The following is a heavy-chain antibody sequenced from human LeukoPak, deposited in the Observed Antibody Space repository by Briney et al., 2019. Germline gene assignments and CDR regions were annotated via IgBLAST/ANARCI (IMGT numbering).Heavy chain of an antibody. Sequence: GASVKVSCKAPGYTFTSYYMHWVRQAPGQGLEWMGIINPSGGSTSYAQKFQGRVTLTRDMATSTDYMEVSSLRSEDTAVYYCARDNSLGDSAWWFDPWGQGTLVTVSS. CDR2: INPSGGST. CDR1: GYTFTSYY. V-gene: IGHV1-46*01. D-gene: IGHD5-12*01. CDR3: ARDNSLGDSAWWFDP. J-gene: IGHJ5*02.